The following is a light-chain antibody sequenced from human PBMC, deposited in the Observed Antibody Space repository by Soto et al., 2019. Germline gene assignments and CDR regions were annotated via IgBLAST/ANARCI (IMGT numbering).Light chain of an antibody. CDR1: SSDVGAYNF. Sequence: QSALTQPRSVSGSPGQSVTISCTGTSSDVGAYNFVSWYQHHPGKAPKLMIYDVSKRPSGVPDRFSGSKSGNTASLTISGLQAEDEAEYYCCSYAGSYTWVFGGGTKLTVL. J-gene: IGLJ3*02. CDR2: DVS. V-gene: IGLV2-11*01. CDR3: CSYAGSYTWV.